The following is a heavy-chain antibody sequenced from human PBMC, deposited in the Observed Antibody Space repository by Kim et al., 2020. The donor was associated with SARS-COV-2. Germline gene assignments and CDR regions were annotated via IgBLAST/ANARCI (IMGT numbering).Heavy chain of an antibody. D-gene: IGHD2-21*01. Sequence: GGSLRLSCGASGFTISGSAIHWVRQTSGKGLEWVGRIRSRSNNYATAYGASVKGRFSISIDESKNTAYLQMNSLKTEDTAVYYCTRGPPYSDSYWDAFDIWGQGTMVTVSS. CDR3: TRGPPYSDSYWDAFDI. J-gene: IGHJ3*02. V-gene: IGHV3-73*01. CDR1: GFTISGSA. CDR2: IRSRSNNYAT.